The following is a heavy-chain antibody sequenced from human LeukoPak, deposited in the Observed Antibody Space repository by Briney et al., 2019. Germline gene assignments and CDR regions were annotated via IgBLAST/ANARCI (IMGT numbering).Heavy chain of an antibody. Sequence: ASVEVSCKASGFTFTSSAMQWVRQARGQRLEWIGWIVVGSGNTNYAQKFQERVTITRDMSTSTAYMELSSLRSEDTAVYYCAALQDRDGYNPWGQGTLVTVSS. V-gene: IGHV1-58*02. D-gene: IGHD5-24*01. CDR1: GFTFTSSA. CDR3: AALQDRDGYNP. J-gene: IGHJ5*02. CDR2: IVVGSGNT.